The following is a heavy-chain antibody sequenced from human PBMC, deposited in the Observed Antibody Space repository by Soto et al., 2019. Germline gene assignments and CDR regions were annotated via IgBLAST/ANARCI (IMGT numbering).Heavy chain of an antibody. J-gene: IGHJ6*02. CDR1: GFTFGYYW. V-gene: IGHV3-48*02. CDR3: ARDRDVDTAMTYYGMDV. CDR2: ISSSSSTI. Sequence: PGGSLRLSCAASGFTFGYYWMSWVRQAPGKGLEWVSYISSSSSTIYYADSVKGRFTISRDNAKNSRYLQMNSLRDEDTAVYYCARDRDVDTAMTYYGMDVWGQGTTVTVSS. D-gene: IGHD5-18*01.